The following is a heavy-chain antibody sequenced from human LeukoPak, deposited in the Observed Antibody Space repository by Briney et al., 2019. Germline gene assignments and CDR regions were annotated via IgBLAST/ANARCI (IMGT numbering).Heavy chain of an antibody. CDR3: AECGSTRCHNRGFDY. CDR1: GFTFSNCG. D-gene: IGHD2-2*02. J-gene: IGHJ4*02. V-gene: IGHV3-30*02. CDR2: IAYDGSSK. Sequence: PGGSLRLSCAASGFTFSNCGMHWARQAPGKGLEWVAYIAYDGSSKYYADSVKGRFTISRDNSKNTLYLQMNSLRTEDTAVYYCAECGSTRCHNRGFDYWGQGSLVTVSS.